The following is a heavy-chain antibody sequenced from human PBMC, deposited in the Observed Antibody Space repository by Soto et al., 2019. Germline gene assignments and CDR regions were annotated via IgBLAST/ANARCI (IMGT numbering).Heavy chain of an antibody. CDR1: GGSISGYY. J-gene: IGHJ6*02. CDR3: ARYSSNWFQTEGMDV. Sequence: PSETLSLTCTVSGGSISGYYWSWIRQPAGKGLEWIGRIDTSGSTNYNPSLKSRVTMSLDTSKNQFSLKLTSVTAADTAVYFCARYSSNWFQTEGMDVWGQGTTVTVSS. CDR2: IDTSGST. D-gene: IGHD6-13*01. V-gene: IGHV4-4*07.